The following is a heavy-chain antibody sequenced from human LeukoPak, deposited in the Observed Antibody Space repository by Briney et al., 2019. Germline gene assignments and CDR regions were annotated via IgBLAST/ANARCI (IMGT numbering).Heavy chain of an antibody. J-gene: IGHJ4*02. CDR2: IIPIFGTA. Sequence: SVKVSCKASGGTFSSYAISWVRQAPGQGLEWMGGIIPIFGTANYAQKFQGRVTITADESTSTAYMELSSLRSEDAAVYYCARRDSSGWYNYFDYWGQGTLVTVSS. V-gene: IGHV1-69*13. CDR1: GGTFSSYA. D-gene: IGHD6-19*01. CDR3: ARRDSSGWYNYFDY.